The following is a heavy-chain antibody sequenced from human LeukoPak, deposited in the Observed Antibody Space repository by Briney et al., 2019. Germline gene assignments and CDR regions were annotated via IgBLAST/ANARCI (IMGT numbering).Heavy chain of an antibody. J-gene: IGHJ4*02. CDR3: ARVFSSSSSYFFDY. CDR1: GYSFSSYS. Sequence: ASVKVSCKASGYSFSSYSMNWVRQAPGQGLEWMGLINPTGVSTDYAQKFQGRVTMTRDTSTTTDYMELSSLRSEDTAVYYCARVFSSSSSYFFDYWGQGTLVAVSS. V-gene: IGHV1-46*01. CDR2: INPTGVST. D-gene: IGHD6-19*01.